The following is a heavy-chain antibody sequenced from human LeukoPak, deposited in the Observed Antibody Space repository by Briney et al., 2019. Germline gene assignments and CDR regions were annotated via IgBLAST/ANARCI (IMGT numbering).Heavy chain of an antibody. CDR2: ISSSSSYI. J-gene: IGHJ4*02. Sequence: GGSLRLSCAASGFTFSSYSMNWVRQAPGKGPEWVSSISSSSSYIYYADSVKGRFTISRDNAKNSLYLQMNSLRAEDTAVYYCARGGEMATTDYWGQGTLVTVSS. CDR3: ARGGEMATTDY. D-gene: IGHD5-24*01. CDR1: GFTFSSYS. V-gene: IGHV3-21*01.